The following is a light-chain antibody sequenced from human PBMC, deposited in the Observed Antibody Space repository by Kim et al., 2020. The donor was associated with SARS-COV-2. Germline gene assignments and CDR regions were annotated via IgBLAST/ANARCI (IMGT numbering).Light chain of an antibody. CDR3: SSYTNISTWV. V-gene: IGLV2-14*04. CDR2: DVI. J-gene: IGLJ3*02. Sequence: GLSITHSCTGTSSGVGCYNYVSWYAQHPGKAPKLMIYDVIKRPSAVSTRFSGSKAGTSASLSISGLQAEDEAEYYCSSYTNISTWVFGGGPQLTVL. CDR1: SSGVGCYNY.